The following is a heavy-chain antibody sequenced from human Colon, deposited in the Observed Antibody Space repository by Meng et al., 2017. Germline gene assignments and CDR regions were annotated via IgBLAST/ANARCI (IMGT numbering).Heavy chain of an antibody. J-gene: IGHJ2*01. V-gene: IGHV4-34*01. CDR3: ARSPGWWYFDL. D-gene: IGHD1-1*01. CDR1: GGSFSGYY. CDR2: INHLGWT. Sequence: QGQLQQWGAGLLKPSETLSLTCAVYGGSFSGYYWSFIRQSPGKGLEWIGEINHLGWTNYNPSLKSRVTISVDTPKNQSSLILNSVTAADSALYYCARSPGWWYFDLWGRGTLVTVSS.